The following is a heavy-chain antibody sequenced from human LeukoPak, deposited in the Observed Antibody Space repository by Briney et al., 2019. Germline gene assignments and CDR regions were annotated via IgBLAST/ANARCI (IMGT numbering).Heavy chain of an antibody. Sequence: GGSLRLSCAASGFTLRNYVMSWVRQTPGKGLEWVSAITGDGGGTNHADSVKGRFTISRDNSKNILYLQMNSLRADDTAAYYCVKEASSGNFVTIDCWGQGTLVTVSS. CDR2: ITGDGGGT. J-gene: IGHJ4*02. CDR1: GFTLRNYV. V-gene: IGHV3-23*01. CDR3: VKEASSGNFVTIDC. D-gene: IGHD1-26*01.